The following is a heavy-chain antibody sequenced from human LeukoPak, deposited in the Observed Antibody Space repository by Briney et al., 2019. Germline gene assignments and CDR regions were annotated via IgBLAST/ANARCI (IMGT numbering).Heavy chain of an antibody. CDR1: GFTFSTYA. CDR2: ISYDGSNK. D-gene: IGHD6-13*01. V-gene: IGHV3-30-3*01. J-gene: IGHJ4*02. Sequence: GRSLRLSCAASGFTFSTYAMHWVGQAPGKGLEWVAVISYDGSNKYYADSVKGRFTISRDNSKNTLSLQMNSLTTEDTAMYYCARTIAPAGYFFDSWGQGTLVTVSS. CDR3: ARTIAPAGYFFDS.